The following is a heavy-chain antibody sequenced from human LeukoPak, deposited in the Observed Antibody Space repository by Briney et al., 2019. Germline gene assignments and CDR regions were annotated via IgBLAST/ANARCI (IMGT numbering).Heavy chain of an antibody. Sequence: GGSLRLSCVVSGFTFSNYWMTWVRQAPGKGLEWVANIQQDGSEKYYVDSVKGRFTIFRDNDKNSVYLQMNSLRAEDTAVYYCARFGYSHGYGWGGGYYYYYMDVWGKGTMVTVSS. CDR3: ARFGYSHGYGWGGGYYYYYMDV. J-gene: IGHJ6*03. V-gene: IGHV3-7*01. D-gene: IGHD5-18*01. CDR2: IQQDGSEK. CDR1: GFTFSNYW.